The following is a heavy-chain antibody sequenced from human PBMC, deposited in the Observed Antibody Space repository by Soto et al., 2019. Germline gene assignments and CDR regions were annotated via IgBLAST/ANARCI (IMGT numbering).Heavy chain of an antibody. CDR2: IYYSGTT. J-gene: IGHJ5*02. V-gene: IGHV4-59*01. Sequence: PSETLSLTCTVSGGSMSPYYWSWIRQPPGKEPEWIGYIYYSGTTNYNPSLRSRVTISVDTSQNQFSLKLSSVTAADTAVYYCARDKRDWNDGYFDPWGQGTLVTVSS. CDR1: GGSMSPYY. CDR3: ARDKRDWNDGYFDP. D-gene: IGHD1-1*01.